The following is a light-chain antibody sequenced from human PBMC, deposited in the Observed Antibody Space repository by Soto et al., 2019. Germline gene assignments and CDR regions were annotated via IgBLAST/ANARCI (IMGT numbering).Light chain of an antibody. J-gene: IGKJ5*01. CDR1: QSVSSF. CDR3: QQRSNGGT. V-gene: IGKV3-11*01. Sequence: EIVLTQSPATLSLSPGERATLSCRASQSVSSFLAWYQQKPGQAPRLLIYDASNRATGIPARFSGSGSGTDFTLTISSLEPEDFAVYYCQQRSNGGTFGQGTRWRL. CDR2: DAS.